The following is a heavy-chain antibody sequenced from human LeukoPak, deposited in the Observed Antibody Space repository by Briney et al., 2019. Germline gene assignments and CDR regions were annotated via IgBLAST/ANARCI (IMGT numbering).Heavy chain of an antibody. CDR1: GYTFTSYY. CDR2: INPSGGST. CDR3: ATQYYGGNSGSYYYYMDV. J-gene: IGHJ6*03. Sequence: ASVKVSCKASGYTFTSYYMHWVRQAPGQGLEWMGIINPSGGSTSYAQKFQGRVTITADESTSTAYMELSSLRSEDTAVYYCATQYYGGNSGSYYYYMDVWGKGTTVTVSS. V-gene: IGHV1-46*01. D-gene: IGHD4-23*01.